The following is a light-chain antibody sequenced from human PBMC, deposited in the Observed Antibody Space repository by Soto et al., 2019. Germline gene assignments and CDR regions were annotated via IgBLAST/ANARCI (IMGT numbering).Light chain of an antibody. CDR1: TSDIGAGFD. J-gene: IGLJ1*01. V-gene: IGLV1-40*01. CDR2: GNT. CDR3: QSYDSSLSGNYV. Sequence: QSVLTQPPSVSGAPGQGVTISCTGSTSDIGAGFDVHWYQQLPGKAPKLLIYGNTNRPSGVPDRFSGSKSGTSASLAITGLQAKDEADYYCQSYDSSLSGNYVFGTGTKVTVL.